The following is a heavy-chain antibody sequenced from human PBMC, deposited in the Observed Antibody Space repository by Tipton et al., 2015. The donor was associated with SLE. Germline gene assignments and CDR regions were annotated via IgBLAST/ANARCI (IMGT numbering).Heavy chain of an antibody. CDR1: GGSFSGYY. D-gene: IGHD3-10*01. V-gene: IGHV4-34*01. Sequence: GLVKPSETLSLTCAVYGGSFSGYYWSWIRQPPGKGLEWIGEINHSGSTNYNPSLKSRVTISVDTSKNQFSLKLSSVTAADTAVYYCATTSGAYGMDVWGQGTTVTVSS. J-gene: IGHJ6*02. CDR2: INHSGST. CDR3: ATTSGAYGMDV.